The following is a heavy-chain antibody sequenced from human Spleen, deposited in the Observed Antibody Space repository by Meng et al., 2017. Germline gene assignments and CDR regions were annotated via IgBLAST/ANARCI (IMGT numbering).Heavy chain of an antibody. J-gene: IGHJ5*02. D-gene: IGHD2/OR15-2a*01. CDR1: GGSISSGGYY. Sequence: SETLSLTCTVSGGSISSGGYYWSWIRQHPGKGLEWIGYIYNSGNTYYNPSLKSRVTISADTSNNQFSLKLRSVTAADTAIYSCARGRILAGGNWFDPWGQGTLVTVSS. CDR3: ARGRILAGGNWFDP. CDR2: IYNSGNT. V-gene: IGHV4-31*03.